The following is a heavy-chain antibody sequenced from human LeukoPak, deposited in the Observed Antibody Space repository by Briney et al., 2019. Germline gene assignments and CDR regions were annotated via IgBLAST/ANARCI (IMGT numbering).Heavy chain of an antibody. D-gene: IGHD1-26*01. CDR2: IYYSGST. CDR1: GGSISSSSYY. CDR3: ARDLATEGVDY. J-gene: IGHJ4*02. V-gene: IGHV4-39*07. Sequence: KSSETLSLTCTVSGGSISSSSYYWGWIRQPPGKGLEWIGSIYYSGSTYYNPSLKSRVTISVDTSKNQFSLKLSSVTAADTAVYYCARDLATEGVDYWGQGTLVTVSS.